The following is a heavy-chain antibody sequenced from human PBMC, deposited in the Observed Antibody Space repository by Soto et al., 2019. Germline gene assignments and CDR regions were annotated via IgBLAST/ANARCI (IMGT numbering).Heavy chain of an antibody. D-gene: IGHD2-21*02. CDR3: IQSRCGGDCLQSYASHYYYGMDV. V-gene: IGHV2-5*02. Sequence: GLTLVNPTQTLTLTCSFSGFSLSTSGVGVGWIRQPPGKALEWLALIYWDDDKRYSPSLRSRLTISKDTSKNQVVLTMTNMDPVDTATYYCIQSRCGGDCLQSYASHYYYGMDVWGQGTTVTVSS. CDR2: IYWDDDK. CDR1: GFSLSTSGVG. J-gene: IGHJ6*02.